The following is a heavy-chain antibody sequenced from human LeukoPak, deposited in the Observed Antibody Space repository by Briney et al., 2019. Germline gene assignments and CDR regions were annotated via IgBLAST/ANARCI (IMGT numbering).Heavy chain of an antibody. V-gene: IGHV3-23*01. CDR1: GFTFSTYA. CDR3: APLGSKFDY. J-gene: IGHJ4*02. CDR2: ISGSGGNT. Sequence: HPGGSLRLSCAASGFTFSTYAMSWVRQAPGKGLEWVSAISGSGGNTYYAASVKGRFTISRDNSKNTLYLHMNSLKAEDTAVYYSAPLGSKFDYWGQGTLVTVSS.